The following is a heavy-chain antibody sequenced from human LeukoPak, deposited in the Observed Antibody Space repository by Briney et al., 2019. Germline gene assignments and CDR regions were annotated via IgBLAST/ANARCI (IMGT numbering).Heavy chain of an antibody. CDR3: VKRPSESCTGGGCYFDS. V-gene: IGHV3-23*01. D-gene: IGHD2-8*02. CDR2: VSDGGSDT. CDR1: GFTFSTYA. J-gene: IGHJ4*02. Sequence: GGSLRLSCAASGFTFSTYAMAWVRQAPGKGLEWVSSVSDGGSDTYYADSVKGRFTISRDNSRNTLFLQMHSLRAEDTAAYYCVKRPSESCTGGGCYFDSWGQGTLVTVSS.